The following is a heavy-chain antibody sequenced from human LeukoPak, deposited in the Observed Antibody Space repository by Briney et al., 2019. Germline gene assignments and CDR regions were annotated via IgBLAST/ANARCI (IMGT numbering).Heavy chain of an antibody. CDR3: AKDPTDFDSSGQTYFDY. V-gene: IGHV3-23*01. Sequence: GGSLRLSCAASGFTFSSCAMSWVRQAPGKGLEWVSGISASGGTTYYADSVKGRFTISRDNSKNTLVLQLNSLRAEDTAVYYCAKDPTDFDSSGQTYFDYWGQGTPVTVSS. J-gene: IGHJ4*02. CDR1: GFTFSSCA. CDR2: ISASGGTT. D-gene: IGHD3-22*01.